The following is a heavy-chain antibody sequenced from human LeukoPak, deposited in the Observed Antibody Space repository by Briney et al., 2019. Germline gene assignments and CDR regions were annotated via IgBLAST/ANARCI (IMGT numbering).Heavy chain of an antibody. V-gene: IGHV4-39*01. Sequence: SETLSLTCTVSGGSISSSSYYWGWIRQPPGKGLEWIGSIYYSGSTYYNPSLKSRVTISVDTSKNQFSLKLSSVTAADTAVYYCARGYSSGWHLDYWGQGTLVTVSS. CDR2: IYYSGST. CDR1: GGSISSSSYY. J-gene: IGHJ4*02. D-gene: IGHD6-19*01. CDR3: ARGYSSGWHLDY.